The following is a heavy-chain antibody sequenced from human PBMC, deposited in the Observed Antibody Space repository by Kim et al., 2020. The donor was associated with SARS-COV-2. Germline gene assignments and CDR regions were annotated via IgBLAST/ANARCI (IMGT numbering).Heavy chain of an antibody. CDR3: TSYSNYIFSYYYYIDV. V-gene: IGHV3-49*04. J-gene: IGHJ6*03. CDR2: IRTKVFGGTT. Sequence: GGSLRLSCTGSGFSFGDYAMSWVRQAPGKGLEWVGFIRTKVFGGTTVYAASMRGRFTISRDDSKSIAYLQMNTLKTEDTVMYYCTSYSNYIFSYYYYIDVWGKGPTVTVSS. CDR1: GFSFGDYA. D-gene: IGHD4-4*01.